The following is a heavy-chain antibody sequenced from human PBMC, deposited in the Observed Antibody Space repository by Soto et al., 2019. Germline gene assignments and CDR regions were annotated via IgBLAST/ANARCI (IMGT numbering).Heavy chain of an antibody. CDR2: ISAYNGNT. Sequence: ASVPVSCPASGSTFPSYGISWVRQAPGQGLEWMGWISAYNGNTNYAQKLQGRVTMTTDTSTSTAYMELRSLRSDDTAVYYCARESDYFDYWGQGTRVTVSS. CDR3: ARESDYFDY. V-gene: IGHV1-18*01. D-gene: IGHD3-3*01. J-gene: IGHJ4*02. CDR1: GSTFPSYG.